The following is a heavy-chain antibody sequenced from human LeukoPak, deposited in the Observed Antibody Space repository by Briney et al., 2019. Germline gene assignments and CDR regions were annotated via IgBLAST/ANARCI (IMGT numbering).Heavy chain of an antibody. CDR1: GCSISSNSYY. D-gene: IGHD3-9*01. Sequence: SETLSLTCTVSGCSISSNSYYWGWLRQPPGKGLEWIGSIYYSGSTYYNPSLKSRVTISVDTSKNQFSLKLSSVTAADTAVYYCAGGPYYDILTPTFDYWGQGTLVTVSS. J-gene: IGHJ4*02. CDR2: IYYSGST. V-gene: IGHV4-39*01. CDR3: AGGPYYDILTPTFDY.